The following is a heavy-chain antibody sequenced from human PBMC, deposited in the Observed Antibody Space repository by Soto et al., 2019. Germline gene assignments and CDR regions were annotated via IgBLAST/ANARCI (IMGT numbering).Heavy chain of an antibody. CDR1: GYTFTSYG. J-gene: IGHJ5*02. D-gene: IGHD3-22*01. Sequence: GASVKVSCKASGYTFTSYGISWVRQAPGQGLEWMGLISAYNGNTNYAQKLQGRVTMTTDTSTSTAYMELRSLRSDDTAVYYCARNYYDSSGHNWFDPWGQGTLVNVS. CDR3: ARNYYDSSGHNWFDP. V-gene: IGHV1-18*01. CDR2: ISAYNGNT.